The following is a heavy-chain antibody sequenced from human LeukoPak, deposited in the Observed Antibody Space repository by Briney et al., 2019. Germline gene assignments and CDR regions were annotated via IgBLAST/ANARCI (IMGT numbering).Heavy chain of an antibody. CDR1: GYTFTSYG. D-gene: IGHD5-12*01. Sequence: GASVKVSCKASGYTFTSYGISWVRQAPGQGPEWMGWISAYSTYNGNTNYAQKFQGRVTMTTDTSMSTAYMELRSLRSDDTAVYYCTRDLGQWLLQGIFFDYWGQGTLVTVSS. CDR2: ISAYSTYNGNT. CDR3: TRDLGQWLLQGIFFDY. J-gene: IGHJ4*02. V-gene: IGHV1-18*01.